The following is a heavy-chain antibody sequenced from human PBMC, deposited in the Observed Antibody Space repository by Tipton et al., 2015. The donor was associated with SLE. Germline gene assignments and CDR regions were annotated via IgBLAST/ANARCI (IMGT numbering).Heavy chain of an antibody. V-gene: IGHV3-15*01. J-gene: IGHJ4*02. D-gene: IGHD3-9*01. CDR3: TTSNTYDILTGWGYYFDY. Sequence: SLRLSCAASGFTFSNAWMSWVRQAPGKGLEWVGRIKSKTDGGTTDYAAPVKGRFTISRDDSKNTLYLQMNSLKTEDTAVYYCTTSNTYDILTGWGYYFDYWGQGTLVTVSS. CDR2: IKSKTDGGTT. CDR1: GFTFSNAW.